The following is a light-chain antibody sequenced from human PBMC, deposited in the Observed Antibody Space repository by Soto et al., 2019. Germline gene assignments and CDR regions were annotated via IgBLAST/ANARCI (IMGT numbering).Light chain of an antibody. J-gene: IGKJ4*01. CDR1: QSVSRN. CDR2: GAS. V-gene: IGKV3-15*01. Sequence: EIVMTQSPATLSVSPGEGATLSCRASQSVSRNLAWYQKRPGQAPRLLIYGASTRATGIPDRFSGSGSGTEFTLTISSLQSEDFAIYYCQQYNNWPSVTFGGGTKVEIK. CDR3: QQYNNWPSVT.